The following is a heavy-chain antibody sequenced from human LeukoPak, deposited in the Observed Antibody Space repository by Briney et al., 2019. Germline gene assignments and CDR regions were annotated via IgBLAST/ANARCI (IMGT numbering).Heavy chain of an antibody. CDR1: GFTLSSYW. J-gene: IGHJ4*02. V-gene: IGHV3-7*01. Sequence: GGSLRLSCAAAGFTLSSYWMSWVRQAPGKGLEWVANIKQDGSEKYYVDSVKGRFTISRDNAKNSLYLQMNSLRAEDTAVYYCARARDWLFRSDFDYWGQGTLVTVSS. D-gene: IGHD3-9*01. CDR2: IKQDGSEK. CDR3: ARARDWLFRSDFDY.